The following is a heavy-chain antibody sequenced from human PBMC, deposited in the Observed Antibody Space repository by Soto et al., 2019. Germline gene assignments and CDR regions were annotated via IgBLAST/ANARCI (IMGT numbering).Heavy chain of an antibody. V-gene: IGHV3-23*01. CDR1: GFTFRSYA. J-gene: IGHJ4*02. CDR3: AKMSSSSTFYC. D-gene: IGHD6-6*01. Sequence: EVQLLESGGGLVQPGESLRLSCAASGFTFRSYAMSWVRQAPGKWLEWVSVISGSDDSTYDADSVKGRFTISKDNAKNPLYLKMNSLRAEDTAVYYCAKMSSSSTFYCWGQGTLVTVSS. CDR2: ISGSDDST.